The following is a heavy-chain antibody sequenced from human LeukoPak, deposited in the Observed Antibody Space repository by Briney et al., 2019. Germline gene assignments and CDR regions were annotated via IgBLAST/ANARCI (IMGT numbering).Heavy chain of an antibody. J-gene: IGHJ4*02. Sequence: SSETLSLTCAVYGGSFSGYYWSWIRQPPGKGLEWIGEINHSGSTNYNPSLKSRVTISVDTSKNQFSLKLSSVTAADTAVYYCARAYYYDSSVYYFDYWGQGTLVTVSS. V-gene: IGHV4-34*01. CDR2: INHSGST. D-gene: IGHD3-22*01. CDR3: ARAYYYDSSVYYFDY. CDR1: GGSFSGYY.